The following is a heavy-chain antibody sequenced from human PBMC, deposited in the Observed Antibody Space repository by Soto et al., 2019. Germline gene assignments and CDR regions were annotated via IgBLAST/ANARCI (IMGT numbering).Heavy chain of an antibody. J-gene: IGHJ4*02. CDR3: ARDQRQLGAVDY. V-gene: IGHV1-18*04. D-gene: IGHD6-6*01. Sequence: QVQLVQSGAQVKKPGASVKVSCQASGYTFTSYGISWVRQAPGQGLEWMGWISAYNGNTNYAQKRKGRVTMTTDTSKSTAYMEMRSLRSDDTAVYYCARDQRQLGAVDYWGQGPLVTVCS. CDR1: GYTFTSYG. CDR2: ISAYNGNT.